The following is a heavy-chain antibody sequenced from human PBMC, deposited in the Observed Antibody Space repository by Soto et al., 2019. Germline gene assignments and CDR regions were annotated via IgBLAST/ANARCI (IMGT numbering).Heavy chain of an antibody. CDR1: GGSISSSSYY. J-gene: IGHJ4*02. Sequence: QLQLQESGPGLVKPSETLSLTCTVSGGSISSSSYYWGWIRQPPGKGLEWIGSIYYSGSTYYNPSLKSRGTISVDTSKNQFALKLSSVTAADTAVYYCARAYYGSGSHDYWGQGTLVTVSS. V-gene: IGHV4-39*01. D-gene: IGHD3-10*01. CDR3: ARAYYGSGSHDY. CDR2: IYYSGST.